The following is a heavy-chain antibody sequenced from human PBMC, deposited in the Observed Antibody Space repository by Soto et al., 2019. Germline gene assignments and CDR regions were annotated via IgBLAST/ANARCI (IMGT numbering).Heavy chain of an antibody. CDR2: IWYDGSNK. V-gene: IGHV3-33*01. CDR1: GFTFSSYG. J-gene: IGHJ4*02. CDR3: ARELMVYAIPFDY. D-gene: IGHD2-8*01. Sequence: QVQLVESGGGVVQPGRSLRLSCAAAGFTFSSYGMHWVRQAPGKGLEWVAVIWYDGSNKYYADSVKGRFTISRDNSKNTLYLKMNSLRAEDTAVYYCARELMVYAIPFDYWGQGTLVTVYS.